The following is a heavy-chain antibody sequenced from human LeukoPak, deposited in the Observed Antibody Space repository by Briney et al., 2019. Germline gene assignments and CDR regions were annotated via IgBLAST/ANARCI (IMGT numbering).Heavy chain of an antibody. CDR1: GGSVSSGSYY. J-gene: IGHJ4*02. D-gene: IGHD5-24*01. CDR3: ARGLSTIRY. CDR2: INYSGST. V-gene: IGHV4-61*01. Sequence: SETLSLTCTVSGGSVSSGSYYWSWIRQPPGKGLEWIGYINYSGSTNYNPSLKSRVTISEDTSKNQFSLKLSSVTAADTAVYYCARGLSTIRYWGQGTLVTVSS.